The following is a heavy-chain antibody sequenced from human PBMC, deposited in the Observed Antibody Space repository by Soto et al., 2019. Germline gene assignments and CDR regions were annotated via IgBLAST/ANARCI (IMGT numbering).Heavy chain of an antibody. V-gene: IGHV4-31*02. CDR3: AQALVLTVGDGFDI. CDR2: IYYSGNT. Sequence: QVRLQEWGPGLVKPSQTLSLKCSVSGGSITTGGRYWSWIRQLPGQGLEWIGDIYYSGNTYYHASLTSRVTISVEAAKIQFSLNLSSVTAAHTAVYYCAQALVLTVGDGFDIWGQGRLVTVAS. CDR1: GGSITTGGRY. J-gene: IGHJ3*02. D-gene: IGHD3-9*01.